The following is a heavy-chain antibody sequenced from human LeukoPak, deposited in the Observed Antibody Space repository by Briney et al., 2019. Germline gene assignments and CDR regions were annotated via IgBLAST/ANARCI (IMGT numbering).Heavy chain of an antibody. D-gene: IGHD3-3*01. J-gene: IGHJ4*02. CDR2: ISAYNGNT. CDR3: ARWYYDFWSGYYPFDY. V-gene: IGHV1-18*01. Sequence: ASVKVSCKASGYTFTSYGISWVRQAPGQGLEWMGWISAYNGNTNYAQKLQGRVTMTTDTSTSTAYMELRSLRSDDTAVYYCARWYYDFWSGYYPFDYWGQGNLVTVSS. CDR1: GYTFTSYG.